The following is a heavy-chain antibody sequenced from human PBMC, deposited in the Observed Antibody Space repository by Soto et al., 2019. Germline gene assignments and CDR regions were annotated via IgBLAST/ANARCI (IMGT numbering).Heavy chain of an antibody. CDR2: LNPNSGNT. CDR1: GYTFTSYD. CDR3: ARVHLSYDILTGPYYYYYMDV. D-gene: IGHD3-9*01. Sequence: ASVKVSCKASGYTFTSYDINWVRPPPGQGLEWMGWLNPNSGNTGYAQKFQGRVTMTRNTSISTAYMELSSLRSEDTAEYYCARVHLSYDILTGPYYYYYMDVWGKGTTVTVSS. V-gene: IGHV1-8*01. J-gene: IGHJ6*03.